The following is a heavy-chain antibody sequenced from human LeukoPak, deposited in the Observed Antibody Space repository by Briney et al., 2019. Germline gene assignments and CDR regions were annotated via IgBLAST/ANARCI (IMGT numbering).Heavy chain of an antibody. J-gene: IGHJ3*02. CDR3: ARIRSEIIVVVAASDAFDI. CDR2: IRSSSSYI. Sequence: GGFLRLSCAASGFTFSSYSMNWVRQAPGKGLEGVSSIRSSSSYIYYADSVKGLFTISRYNAKNSLYLQMNSLRAEDTAVYYCARIRSEIIVVVAASDAFDIWGQGTMVTVSS. D-gene: IGHD2-15*01. V-gene: IGHV3-21*01. CDR1: GFTFSSYS.